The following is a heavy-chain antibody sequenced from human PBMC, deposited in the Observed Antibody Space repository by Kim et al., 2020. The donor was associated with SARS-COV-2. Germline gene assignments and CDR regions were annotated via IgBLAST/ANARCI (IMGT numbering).Heavy chain of an antibody. V-gene: IGHV2-70*01. CDR2: IDWDDDK. J-gene: IGHJ6*02. D-gene: IGHD3-22*01. Sequence: SGPTLVNPTQTLTLTCTFSGFSLSTSGMCVSWIRQPPGKALEWLALIDWDDDKYYSTSLKTRLTISKDTSKNQVVLTMTNMDPVDTATYYCARIKEVGYYDSSGYGSYYYGMDVWGQGTTVTVSS. CDR3: ARIKEVGYYDSSGYGSYYYGMDV. CDR1: GFSLSTSGMC.